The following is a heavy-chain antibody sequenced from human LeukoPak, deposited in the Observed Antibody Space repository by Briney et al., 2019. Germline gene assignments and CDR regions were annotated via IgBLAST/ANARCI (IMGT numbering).Heavy chain of an antibody. CDR2: IYYSGST. CDR1: GGSISSYY. V-gene: IGHV4-59*01. J-gene: IGHJ4*02. D-gene: IGHD1-26*01. CDR3: ARDRRVGATPYYFDY. Sequence: SETLSLTCTVSGGSISSYYWSWIRQPPGKGLEWIGYIYYSGSTNYNPSLKSRVTISVDTSKNQFSLKLGSVTAADTAVYYCARDRRVGATPYYFDYWGQGTLVTVSS.